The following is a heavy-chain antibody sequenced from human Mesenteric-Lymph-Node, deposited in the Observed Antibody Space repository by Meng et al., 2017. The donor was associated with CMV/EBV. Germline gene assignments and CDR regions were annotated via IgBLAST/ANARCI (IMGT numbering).Heavy chain of an antibody. J-gene: IGHJ3*02. V-gene: IGHV3-23*01. CDR1: EFTFNNYA. CDR3: AKAVGYSGSLRDAFDI. Sequence: GESLKISCAASEFTFNNYAMSWVRQAPGKGLEWVSTISAGGSSTYYGDSVKGRFTISRDNSKNMVFLQMNSLRAEDTAIYYCAKAVGYSGSLRDAFDIWGQGTMVTVSS. CDR2: ISAGGSST. D-gene: IGHD1-26*01.